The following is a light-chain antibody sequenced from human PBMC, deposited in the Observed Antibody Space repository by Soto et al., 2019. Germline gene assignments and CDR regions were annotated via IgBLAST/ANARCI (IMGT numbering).Light chain of an antibody. Sequence: EIVLTQSPGTLSLSPGERATLSCRASQSVSSSYLAWYQQKPGQAPRLLIYGASSRATGIPDRFSGSGSGTDFTLTISGLEPEDFAVYYCQQYDSSLLTFGGETKVEFK. V-gene: IGKV3-20*01. CDR1: QSVSSSY. CDR3: QQYDSSLLT. CDR2: GAS. J-gene: IGKJ4*01.